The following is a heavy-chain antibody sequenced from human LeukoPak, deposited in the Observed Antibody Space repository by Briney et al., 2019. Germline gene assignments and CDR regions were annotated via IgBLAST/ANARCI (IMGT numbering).Heavy chain of an antibody. J-gene: IGHJ4*02. V-gene: IGHV4-59*01. D-gene: IGHD6-19*01. CDR1: GGSISSYY. CDR2: IYCSGST. CDR3: ARGRQWLVQGY. Sequence: SETLSLTCTVSGGSISSYYWSWIRQPPGKGLEWIGYIYCSGSTNYNPSLKSRVTISVDTSKNQFSLKLSSVTAADTAVYYCARGRQWLVQGYWGQGTLVTVSS.